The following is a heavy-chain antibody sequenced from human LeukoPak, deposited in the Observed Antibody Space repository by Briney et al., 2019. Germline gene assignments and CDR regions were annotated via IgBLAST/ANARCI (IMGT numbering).Heavy chain of an antibody. CDR3: ARVNFGSGSYHVTPQHYWYFDL. CDR2: IYYSGST. D-gene: IGHD1-26*01. CDR1: GGSISSGGYS. V-gene: IGHV4-30-4*07. J-gene: IGHJ2*01. Sequence: SETLPLTCDVSGGSISSGGYSWSWIRQPPGKGLEWIGYIYYSGSTYYNPSLKSRVTISVDTSKNQFSLKLSSVTAADTAVYYCARVNFGSGSYHVTPQHYWYFDLWGRGTLVTVSS.